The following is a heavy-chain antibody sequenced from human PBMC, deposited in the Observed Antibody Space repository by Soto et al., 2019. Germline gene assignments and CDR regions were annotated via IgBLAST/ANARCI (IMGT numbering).Heavy chain of an antibody. CDR3: AKDMGSYYYYYMDV. J-gene: IGHJ6*03. D-gene: IGHD3-10*01. Sequence: GGSLRLSCAASGFTFDDYAMHWVRQAPGKGLEWVSGISWNSGSIGYADSVKGRFTISRDNAKNSLYLQMNSLRAEDTALYYCAKDMGSYYYYYMDVWGKGTTVTVSS. CDR1: GFTFDDYA. V-gene: IGHV3-9*01. CDR2: ISWNSGSI.